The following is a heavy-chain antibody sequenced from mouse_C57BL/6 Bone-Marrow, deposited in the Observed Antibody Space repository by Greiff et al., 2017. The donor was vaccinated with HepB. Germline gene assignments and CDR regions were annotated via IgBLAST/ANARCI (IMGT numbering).Heavy chain of an antibody. Sequence: VQLVESGAELARPGASVKLSCKASGYTFTSYGISWVKQRTGQGLEWIGEIYPRSGNTYYNEKFKGKATLTADKSSSTAYMELRSLTSEDSAVYFCARKATVEAWFAYWGQGTLVTVSA. J-gene: IGHJ3*01. D-gene: IGHD1-1*01. V-gene: IGHV1-81*01. CDR2: IYPRSGNT. CDR1: GYTFTSYG. CDR3: ARKATVEAWFAY.